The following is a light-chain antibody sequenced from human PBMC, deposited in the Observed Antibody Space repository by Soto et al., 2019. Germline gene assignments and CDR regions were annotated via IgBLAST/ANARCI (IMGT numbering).Light chain of an antibody. CDR2: EVT. CDR3: CSFAGFSTYV. Sequence: QSALTQPASVPGSPGQSITISCTGTSRDIGSYNVVSWYQQHPGKPPKLMIYEVTKRPSGVSNRFSGSKSANTASLTISGLQHEDEADYYCCSFAGFSTYVFGTGTQLTVL. CDR1: SRDIGSYNV. V-gene: IGLV2-23*02. J-gene: IGLJ1*01.